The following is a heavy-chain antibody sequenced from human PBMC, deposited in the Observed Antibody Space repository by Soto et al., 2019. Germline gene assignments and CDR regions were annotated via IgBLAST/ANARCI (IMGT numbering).Heavy chain of an antibody. Sequence: SETLSLTCSVSGASVAGGSYYWSWVRQPPGKGLEWIGYIPSRGRPFYNPSLTSRGTISADTSKNQLSLQLTSVTAADTAVYYCARDTYSGYYFGLWGQGILVTVS. V-gene: IGHV4-30-4*01. J-gene: IGHJ5*02. CDR3: ARDTYSGYYFGL. CDR2: IPSRGRP. D-gene: IGHD5-12*01. CDR1: GASVAGGSYY.